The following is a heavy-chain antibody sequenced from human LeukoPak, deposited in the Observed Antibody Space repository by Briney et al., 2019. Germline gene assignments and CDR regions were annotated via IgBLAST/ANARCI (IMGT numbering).Heavy chain of an antibody. Sequence: GASVKVSCKASGYTPTSYNINSVRHATGQGLEWMGWMNPNSGNTGYAQKFQGRVTMTRNTSISTAYMELSSLRSEDTAVYYCARGQGQQPDLPDYWGQGTLVTVSS. D-gene: IGHD6-13*01. J-gene: IGHJ4*02. CDR2: MNPNSGNT. V-gene: IGHV1-8*01. CDR1: GYTPTSYN. CDR3: ARGQGQQPDLPDY.